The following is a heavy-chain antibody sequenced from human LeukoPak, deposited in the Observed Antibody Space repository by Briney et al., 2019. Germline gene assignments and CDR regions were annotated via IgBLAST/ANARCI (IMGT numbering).Heavy chain of an antibody. CDR3: ARGGDYGDLRYFDY. D-gene: IGHD4-17*01. V-gene: IGHV4-39*01. Sequence: SETLSLTCTVSGXSISSGVYYSGWIRQPPGKGPEWIGSFYYSGSLYYNPSLKSRVTISVDTSKNQFSLKLSSVSAADTAVYYCARGGDYGDLRYFDYWGQGTLVTVSS. CDR1: GXSISSGVYY. CDR2: FYYSGSL. J-gene: IGHJ4*02.